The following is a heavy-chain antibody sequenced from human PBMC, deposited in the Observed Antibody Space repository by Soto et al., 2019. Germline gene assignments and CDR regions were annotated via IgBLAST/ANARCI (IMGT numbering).Heavy chain of an antibody. J-gene: IGHJ6*02. CDR3: ARGWTFSDISYAMDV. CDR2: FFYSGSAYSGSI. V-gene: IGHV4-39*07. Sequence: PSETLSLTCTVSGGSISSRSSYWGWIRQPPGKGLEWIASFFYSGSAYSGSIYYNPSLKSRVTISVDRSKNQFSLKLSSVTAADTAVYFCARGWTFSDISYAMDVWGQGTTVTVSS. CDR1: GGSISSRSSY. D-gene: IGHD1-26*01.